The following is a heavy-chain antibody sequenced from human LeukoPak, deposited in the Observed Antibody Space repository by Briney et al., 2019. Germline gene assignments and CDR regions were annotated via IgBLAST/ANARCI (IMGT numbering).Heavy chain of an antibody. CDR2: ISAYNGNT. D-gene: IGHD3-10*01. J-gene: IGHJ4*02. Sequence: ASVKVSCKASGYTFTSYGISLVRQAPGQGLEWMGWISAYNGNTNYAQKLQGRVTMTTDTSTSTAYMELRSLRSDDTAVYYCARGELWFGELLSFDYWGQGTLVTVSS. CDR1: GYTFTSYG. CDR3: ARGELWFGELLSFDY. V-gene: IGHV1-18*01.